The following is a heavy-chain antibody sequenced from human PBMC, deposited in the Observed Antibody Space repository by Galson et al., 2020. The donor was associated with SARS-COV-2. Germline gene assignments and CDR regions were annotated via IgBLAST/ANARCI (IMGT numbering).Heavy chain of an antibody. CDR2: ISYTGHT. Sequence: SETLSLTCSVSGASITGRGFFWNWVRHLPGKGLEWIGYISYTGHTYSNPSFKTRAAISIDPSKNLLFLNLTSVTAADTAMYFCARESSPYGGNAVSHHWGQGVHVAVS. CDR1: GASITGRGFF. V-gene: IGHV4-31*03. D-gene: IGHD4-17*01. J-gene: IGHJ5*02. CDR3: ARESSPYGGNAVSHH.